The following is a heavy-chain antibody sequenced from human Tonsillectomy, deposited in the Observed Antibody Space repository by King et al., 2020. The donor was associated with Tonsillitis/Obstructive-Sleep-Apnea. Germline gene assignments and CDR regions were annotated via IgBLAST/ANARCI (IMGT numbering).Heavy chain of an antibody. Sequence: VQLVESGGGVVQPGRSLRLSCAASGFTFSSYAMHWVRQAPGKGLEWVAVISYDGSNKYYADSVKGRFTISRDNSKNTLYLQMNSLRAEDTAVYYCAREGVVPAAIDAFDIGGQGTMVTVSS. CDR3: AREGVVPAAIDAFDI. D-gene: IGHD2-2*01. CDR2: ISYDGSNK. J-gene: IGHJ3*02. V-gene: IGHV3-30*04. CDR1: GFTFSSYA.